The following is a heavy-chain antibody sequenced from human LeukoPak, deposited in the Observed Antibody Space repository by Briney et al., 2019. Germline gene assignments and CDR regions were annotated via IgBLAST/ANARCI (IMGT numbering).Heavy chain of an antibody. CDR2: IYPGDSDT. Sequence: GESLKISCKGSGYSFTSYWIGWVRQMPGKGLEWMGVIYPGDSDTRYSPSFQGQVTISADKSISTAYLQWSSLKASDTAMYCCARQKGDYSNYGGLGYWGQGTLVTVSS. D-gene: IGHD4-11*01. CDR1: GYSFTSYW. J-gene: IGHJ4*02. V-gene: IGHV5-51*01. CDR3: ARQKGDYSNYGGLGY.